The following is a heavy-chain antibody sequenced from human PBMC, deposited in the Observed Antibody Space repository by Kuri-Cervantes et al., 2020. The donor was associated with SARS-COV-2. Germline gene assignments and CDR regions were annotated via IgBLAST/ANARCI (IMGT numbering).Heavy chain of an antibody. Sequence: SETLSLTCAVSGYSISSGYYWGWIRQPPGKGLEWIGIIYHRGSSYYNPSLRSRVTVSVDTSKNQFSLKLSSVTAADTAVYYCARAGEWLFGDAFDIWGQGTMVTVSS. D-gene: IGHD3-3*01. CDR3: ARAGEWLFGDAFDI. CDR1: GYSISSGYY. J-gene: IGHJ3*02. V-gene: IGHV4-38-2*01. CDR2: IYHRGSS.